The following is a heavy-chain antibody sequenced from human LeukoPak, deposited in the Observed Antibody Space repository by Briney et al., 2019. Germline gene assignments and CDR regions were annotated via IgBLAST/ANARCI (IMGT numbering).Heavy chain of an antibody. CDR3: ARQEYCSGGSCYTWFDP. Sequence: GESLKISCQGSGYSINNYWIGWVRQMPGKGLEWMGMIYPADSDIRYSPSFQGQVTISADKSISTAYLQWSSLKASDTAMYYCARQEYCSGGSCYTWFDPWGQGTLVIVSS. V-gene: IGHV5-51*01. J-gene: IGHJ5*02. CDR2: IYPADSDI. CDR1: GYSINNYW. D-gene: IGHD2-15*01.